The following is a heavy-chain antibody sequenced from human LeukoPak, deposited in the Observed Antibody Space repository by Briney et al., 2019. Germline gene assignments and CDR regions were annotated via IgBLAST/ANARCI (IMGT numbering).Heavy chain of an antibody. Sequence: GGSLRLSCAAPGFTFSSYSMNWVRQAPGKGLEWVSYISSSSSTIYYADSVKGRFTISRDNAKNSLYLQMNSLRAEDTAVYYCARVGTYYYDSSGTPNYYGMDVWGQGTTVTVSS. J-gene: IGHJ6*02. D-gene: IGHD3-22*01. V-gene: IGHV3-48*01. CDR1: GFTFSSYS. CDR3: ARVGTYYYDSSGTPNYYGMDV. CDR2: ISSSSSTI.